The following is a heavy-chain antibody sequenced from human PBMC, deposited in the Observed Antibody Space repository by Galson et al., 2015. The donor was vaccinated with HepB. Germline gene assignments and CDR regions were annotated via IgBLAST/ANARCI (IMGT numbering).Heavy chain of an antibody. CDR3: ARDGWRRLFDYYGLDV. Sequence: SLRLSCAASGFPFSSYDMNWVRQAPGKGLEWVSYISTSSNTIYYADSVKGRFTISRDNAQTSLYLQMNSLRDEDTAVYYCARDGWRRLFDYYGLDVWGQGTTVTVSS. V-gene: IGHV3-48*02. CDR1: GFPFSSYD. CDR2: ISTSSNTI. J-gene: IGHJ6*02.